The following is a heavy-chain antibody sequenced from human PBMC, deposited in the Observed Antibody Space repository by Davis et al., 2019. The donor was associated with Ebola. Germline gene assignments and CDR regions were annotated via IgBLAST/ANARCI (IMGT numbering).Heavy chain of an antibody. CDR1: GFTFRSYA. Sequence: PGGSLRLSCVASGFTFRSYAVHWVRQAPGKGLEWVAFMRSDGSYTNYPDSVKGRITISRDNSKNTLYLQMNSLRSEDTAVYYCAKDPSSAAATDFDYWGQGTLVTVSS. CDR3: AKDPSSAAATDFDY. V-gene: IGHV3-30*02. CDR2: MRSDGSYT. D-gene: IGHD6-13*01. J-gene: IGHJ4*02.